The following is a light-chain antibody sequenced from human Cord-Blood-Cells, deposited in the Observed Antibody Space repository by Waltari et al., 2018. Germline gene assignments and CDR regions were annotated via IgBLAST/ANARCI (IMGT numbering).Light chain of an antibody. CDR2: RNN. J-gene: IGLJ3*02. Sequence: QSVLTQPPSASGTPGQRVTISCSGSSSHIGSNYVYWYQQLPGTAPKLLIYRNNQRPSGVPDRFAGSKSGTAASVAISGLRSEDEADYYCAAWDDSLSGWVFGGGTKLTVL. CDR1: SSHIGSNY. CDR3: AAWDDSLSGWV. V-gene: IGLV1-47*01.